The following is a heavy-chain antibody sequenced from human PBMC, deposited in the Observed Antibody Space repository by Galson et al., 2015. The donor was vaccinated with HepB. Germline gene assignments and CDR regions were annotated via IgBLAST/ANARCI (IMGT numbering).Heavy chain of an antibody. CDR3: ARASVGADAFDT. V-gene: IGHV3-21*01. CDR1: GFTFSSYS. J-gene: IGHJ3*02. D-gene: IGHD1-26*01. Sequence: SLRLSCAASGFTFSSYSMNWVRQAPGKGLEWVSSISSSSSYIYYADSVKGRFTISRDNAKNSLYLQMNSLRAEDTAVYYCARASVGADAFDTWGQGTMVTVSS. CDR2: ISSSSSYI.